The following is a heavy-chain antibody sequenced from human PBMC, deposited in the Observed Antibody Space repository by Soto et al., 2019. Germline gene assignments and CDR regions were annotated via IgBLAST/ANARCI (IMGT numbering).Heavy chain of an antibody. V-gene: IGHV3-21*01. D-gene: IGHD1-7*01. CDR2: ISSSSSYI. CDR1: GFTFSSYS. CDR3: TLSYTGITGTTPSDY. Sequence: GGSLRLSCAASGFTFSSYSMNWVRQAPGKGLEWVSSISSSSSYIYYADSVKGRFTISRDNAKNSLYLQMNSLRAEDTAVYYCTLSYTGITGTTPSDYWGQGTLVTVSS. J-gene: IGHJ4*02.